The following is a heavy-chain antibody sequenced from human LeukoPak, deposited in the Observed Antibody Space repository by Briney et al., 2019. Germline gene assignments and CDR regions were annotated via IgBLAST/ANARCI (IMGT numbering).Heavy chain of an antibody. D-gene: IGHD6-13*01. J-gene: IGHJ4*02. CDR1: GYTFTNYW. V-gene: IGHV5-51*01. CDR3: ARAGYSSSTYYFDY. Sequence: GESLKISCQGSGYTFTNYWIGWVRQMPGKGLEWMGIIYPGDSDTRYSPSFQGQVTISVDKSINTAYLQWSSLKASDTAMYYCARAGYSSSTYYFDYWGQGTLVTVSS. CDR2: IYPGDSDT.